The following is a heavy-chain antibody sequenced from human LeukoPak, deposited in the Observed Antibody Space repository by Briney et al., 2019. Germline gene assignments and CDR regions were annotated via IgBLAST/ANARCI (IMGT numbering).Heavy chain of an antibody. D-gene: IGHD1-1*01. Sequence: GGSLRLSCAASGFTFSSYEMNWVRQAPGKGLEWVSYISSSGSAIYYADSVKGRFTISRDTAKNSLYLQMNSLRAEDTALYHCARDMEPDAFDIWGQGTMVTVSS. J-gene: IGHJ3*02. CDR1: GFTFSSYE. V-gene: IGHV3-48*03. CDR2: ISSSGSAI. CDR3: ARDMEPDAFDI.